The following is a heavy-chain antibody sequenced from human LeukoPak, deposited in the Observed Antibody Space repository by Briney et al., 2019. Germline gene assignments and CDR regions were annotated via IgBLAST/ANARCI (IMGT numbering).Heavy chain of an antibody. V-gene: IGHV4-34*01. CDR1: GGSISSYY. J-gene: IGHJ4*02. CDR3: ARVVYGDSSKDFDY. Sequence: SETLSLTCTVSGGSISSYYWSWIRQPPGRGLEWIGEVNHGGTTNYNPSLKSRVIISADTSKNQFSLKLNSVTAADTAVYYCARVVYGDSSKDFDYWGQGTLVTVSS. CDR2: VNHGGTT. D-gene: IGHD4-17*01.